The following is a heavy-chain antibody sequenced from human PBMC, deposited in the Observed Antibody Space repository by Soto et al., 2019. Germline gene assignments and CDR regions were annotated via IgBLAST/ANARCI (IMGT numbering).Heavy chain of an antibody. D-gene: IGHD1-7*01. V-gene: IGHV4-59*01. J-gene: IGHJ6*03. CDR1: GGSISSYY. CDR2: IYYSGST. CDR3: ARNDWNYRYYYYYMDV. Sequence: PSETLSLTCTVSGGSISSYYWSWIRQPPGKGLEWIGYIYYSGSTNYNPSLKSRVTISVDTSKNQLSLKLSSVTAADTAVYYCARNDWNYRYYYYYMDVWGKGTTVTVSS.